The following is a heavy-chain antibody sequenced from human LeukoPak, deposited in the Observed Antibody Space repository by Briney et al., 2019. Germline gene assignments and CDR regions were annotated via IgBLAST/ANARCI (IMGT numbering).Heavy chain of an antibody. Sequence: GGSLRLPCAASGFTLSSYAMSWVRQAPGKGLEWVSAISDTGNTYHADSVKGRFTISRDNSKNTLYLQMNSLRAEDTAVYYCARVVDHDYGDYYLDYWGQGTLVTVSS. D-gene: IGHD4-17*01. CDR2: ISDTGNT. V-gene: IGHV3-23*01. J-gene: IGHJ4*02. CDR1: GFTLSSYA. CDR3: ARVVDHDYGDYYLDY.